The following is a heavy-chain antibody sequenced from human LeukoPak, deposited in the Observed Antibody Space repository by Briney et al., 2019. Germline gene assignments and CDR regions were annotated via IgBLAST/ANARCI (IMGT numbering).Heavy chain of an antibody. CDR2: INPNSGGT. V-gene: IGHV1-2*02. Sequence: ASVKVSCKASGYTFTGYYMHWVRQAPGQGLEWMGWINPNSGGTNCAQKFQGRVTMTRDTSISTAYMELSRLRSDDTAVYYCARDHRRYCSGGSCYGYWGQGTLVTVSS. CDR1: GYTFTGYY. CDR3: ARDHRRYCSGGSCYGY. J-gene: IGHJ4*02. D-gene: IGHD2-15*01.